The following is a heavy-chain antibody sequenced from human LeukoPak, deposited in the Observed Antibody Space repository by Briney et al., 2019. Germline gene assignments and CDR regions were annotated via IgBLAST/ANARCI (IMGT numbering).Heavy chain of an antibody. CDR3: SSDGLSSPFDY. J-gene: IGHJ4*02. Sequence: GGSLRLSCAASGFTFSRYWMNRVRQTPGKGLEWVANIKKDGSEKHYVDSVKGRFTISRDNAKSSLYLQMSSLRAEDTAVYYCSSDGLSSPFDYWGRGTLVTVSS. D-gene: IGHD6-6*01. V-gene: IGHV3-7*01. CDR2: IKKDGSEK. CDR1: GFTFSRYW.